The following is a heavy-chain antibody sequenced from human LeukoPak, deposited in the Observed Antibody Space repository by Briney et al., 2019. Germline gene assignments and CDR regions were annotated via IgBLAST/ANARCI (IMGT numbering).Heavy chain of an antibody. J-gene: IGHJ4*02. CDR1: GFTFSSYW. CDR2: INGDGSST. D-gene: IGHD3-22*01. Sequence: PGGSLRLSCAASGFTFSSYWMHWVRQAPGKGLVWVSRINGDGSSTTYADSVKGRFAISRGNAKNTLYLQMNGLRAEDTAVYYCARDLVVTSAYWGQGTLVTVSS. CDR3: ARDLVVTSAY. V-gene: IGHV3-74*01.